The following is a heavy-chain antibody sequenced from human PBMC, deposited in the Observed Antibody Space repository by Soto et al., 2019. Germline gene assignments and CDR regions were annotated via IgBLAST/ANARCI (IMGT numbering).Heavy chain of an antibody. CDR1: GGSVSSESYY. D-gene: IGHD2-21*01. CDR2: VENSGST. V-gene: IGHV4-61*01. CDR3: ARERGDSHWIDP. Sequence: AETLSLTCSVSGGSVSSESYYWSWIRQTPGKGLEWIGNVENSGSTKYNPSLKSRVTISVDTSKNQFSLKLSSVTGADTAVYYCARERGDSHWIDPWGQGTPVTVSS. J-gene: IGHJ5*02.